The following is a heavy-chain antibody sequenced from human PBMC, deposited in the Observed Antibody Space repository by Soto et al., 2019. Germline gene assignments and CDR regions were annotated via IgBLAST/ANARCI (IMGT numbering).Heavy chain of an antibody. J-gene: IGHJ6*02. Sequence: QVQLVQSGAEVKKPGSSVKVSCKASGGTFGSYAISWVRQAPGQGLEWMGGIIPIPGTANYAQKFQGRVTIAADESTSTAYVELSSVRSEDTAVYYCARSQGSSTSLEIYYYYYYGMDVWGQGTTVTVSS. CDR2: IIPIPGTA. CDR3: ARSQGSSTSLEIYYYYYYGMDV. D-gene: IGHD2-2*01. V-gene: IGHV1-69*01. CDR1: GGTFGSYA.